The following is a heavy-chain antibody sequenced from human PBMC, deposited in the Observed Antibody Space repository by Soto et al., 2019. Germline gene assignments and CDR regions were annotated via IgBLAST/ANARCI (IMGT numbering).Heavy chain of an antibody. V-gene: IGHV4-34*01. J-gene: IGHJ4*02. CDR3: ARAGVFWNLFDY. Sequence: SETLSLTCAVYGGSFSGYYWSWIRQPPGKGLEWIGEINHSGSTNYNPSLKSRVTISVDTSKNQFSLKLSSVTAADTAVYYCARAGVFWNLFDYWGQGTLVTVSS. CDR1: GGSFSGYY. CDR2: INHSGST. D-gene: IGHD1-1*01.